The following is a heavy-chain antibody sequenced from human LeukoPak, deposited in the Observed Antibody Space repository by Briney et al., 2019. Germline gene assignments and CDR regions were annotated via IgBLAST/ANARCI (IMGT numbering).Heavy chain of an antibody. J-gene: IGHJ4*02. CDR3: VRGYNDFLSGSQFVS. CDR2: ISYDGSNK. CDR1: GFIFSGHV. D-gene: IGHD3-3*01. V-gene: IGHV3-30-3*01. Sequence: PGGSLRLSCAASGFIFSGHVMHWVRQAPVKGLEWVSLISYDGSNKDYADSVKGRFTISRDNSKNTLYLQMNGLRAEDTAVYYCVRGYNDFLSGSQFVSWGQGTLVIVSS.